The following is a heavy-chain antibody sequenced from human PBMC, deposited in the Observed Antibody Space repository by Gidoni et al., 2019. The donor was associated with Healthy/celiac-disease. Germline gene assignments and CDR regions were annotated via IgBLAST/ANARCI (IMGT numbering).Heavy chain of an antibody. CDR2: IVVGSGNT. V-gene: IGHV1-58*01. J-gene: IGHJ6*02. CDR1: GFTFTSSA. Sequence: QMQLVQSGPEVKKPGTSVKVSCKASGFTFTSSAVQWVRQARGQRLEWIGWIVVGSGNTNYAQKFQERVTITRDMSTSTAYMELSSLRSEDTAVYYCAADTGTRGSGKGVWGQGTTVTVSS. CDR3: AADTGTRGSGKGV. D-gene: IGHD3-10*01.